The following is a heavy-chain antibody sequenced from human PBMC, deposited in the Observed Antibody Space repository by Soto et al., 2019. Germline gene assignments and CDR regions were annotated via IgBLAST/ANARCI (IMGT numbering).Heavy chain of an antibody. J-gene: IGHJ3*02. D-gene: IGHD2-21*02. CDR3: ARDRAEAPTPMGGNSIDAFDI. V-gene: IGHV4-31*03. Sequence: SETLSLTCTVSGGSISSGGYYWSWIRQHPGKGLEWIGYIYYSGSTYYNPSLKSRVTISVDTSKNQFSLKLSSVTAADTAVYYCARDRAEAPTPMGGNSIDAFDIWGQGTMVTVSS. CDR2: IYYSGST. CDR1: GGSISSGGYY.